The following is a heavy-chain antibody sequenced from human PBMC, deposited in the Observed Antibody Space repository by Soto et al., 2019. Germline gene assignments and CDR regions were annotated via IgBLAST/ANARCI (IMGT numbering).Heavy chain of an antibody. J-gene: IGHJ4*02. D-gene: IGHD3-22*01. CDR1: GYTFTSYG. Sequence: ASVKVSCKASGYTFTSYGISWVRQAPGQGLEWMGWISAYNGNTNYAQKLQGRVTMTTDTSTSTAYMELRSLRSDDTAVYYCARVLTYYYDSSGYYLFDYWGQGTLVTVSS. CDR2: ISAYNGNT. V-gene: IGHV1-18*04. CDR3: ARVLTYYYDSSGYYLFDY.